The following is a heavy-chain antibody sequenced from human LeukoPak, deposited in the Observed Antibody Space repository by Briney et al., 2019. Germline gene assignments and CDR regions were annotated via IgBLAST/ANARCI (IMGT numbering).Heavy chain of an antibody. CDR3: ARDRSLYYDSMD. V-gene: IGHV1-69*04. D-gene: IGHD3-22*01. J-gene: IGHJ4*02. CDR1: GYTFTSYG. CDR2: IIPILGIA. Sequence: SVKVSCKASGYTFTSYGISWVRQAPGQGLEWMGRIIPILGIANYAQKFQGRVTITADKSTSTAYMELSSLRSEDTAVYYCARDRSLYYDSMDWGQGTLVTVSS.